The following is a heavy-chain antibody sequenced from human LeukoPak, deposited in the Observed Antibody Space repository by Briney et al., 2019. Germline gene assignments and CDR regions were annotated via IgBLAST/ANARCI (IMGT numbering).Heavy chain of an antibody. CDR3: AKYPGGFTGIVNYYHMDV. CDR2: ISYDGSNK. CDR1: GFTFSNYG. V-gene: IGHV3-30*18. D-gene: IGHD1-26*01. J-gene: IGHJ6*03. Sequence: AGGSLRLSCAASGFTFSNYGMHWVRQAPGKGLEWVAVISYDGSNKYYADSVKGRFTISRDNSKNTLFLQMNSLRAEDTALYYRAKYPGGFTGIVNYYHMDVWGKGTTVTVSS.